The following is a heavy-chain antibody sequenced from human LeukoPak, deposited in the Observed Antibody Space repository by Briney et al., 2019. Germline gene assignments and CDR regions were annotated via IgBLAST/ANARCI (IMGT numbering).Heavy chain of an antibody. Sequence: SETLSLTCTVSGDSISRSTYYWAWIRQPPGKGLEWIGSVYYGRSPYFNPSLESRATISVDTSKNHFSLKTSSVTAADTAVYYCARSSGTGTFSYWGQGTLVTVSS. D-gene: IGHD6-25*01. CDR3: ARSSGTGTFSY. V-gene: IGHV4-39*02. CDR1: GDSISRSTYY. CDR2: VYYGRSP. J-gene: IGHJ4*02.